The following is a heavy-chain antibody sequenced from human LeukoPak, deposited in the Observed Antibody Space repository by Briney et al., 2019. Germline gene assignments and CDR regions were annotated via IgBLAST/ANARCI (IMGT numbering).Heavy chain of an antibody. Sequence: GGSLRLSCAASGFTFSNYEMNWVRQAPGKGLEWISYISASGNPMFYADSVKGRFTISRDNAKNSLYLQMNSLRAEDTAIYYCAKDGGSGILYWGQGTLVTVSS. V-gene: IGHV3-48*03. J-gene: IGHJ4*02. D-gene: IGHD3-10*01. CDR3: AKDGGSGILY. CDR2: ISASGNPM. CDR1: GFTFSNYE.